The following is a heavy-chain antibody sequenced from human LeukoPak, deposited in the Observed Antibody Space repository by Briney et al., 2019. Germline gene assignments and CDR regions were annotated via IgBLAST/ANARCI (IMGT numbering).Heavy chain of an antibody. CDR1: GGSFSGYY. V-gene: IGHV4-34*01. D-gene: IGHD4-17*01. CDR3: ARAALGYGDFGFDY. J-gene: IGHJ4*02. CDR2: INHSGST. Sequence: SETLSLTCAVYGGSFSGYYWSWIRQPPGKGLEWIGEINHSGSTNYNPSLKSRVTISVDTSKNQFSLKLSSVTAAGTAVYYCARAALGYGDFGFDYWGQGTLVTVSS.